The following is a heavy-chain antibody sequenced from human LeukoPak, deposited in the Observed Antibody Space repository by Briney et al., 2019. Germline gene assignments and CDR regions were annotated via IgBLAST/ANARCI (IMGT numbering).Heavy chain of an antibody. V-gene: IGHV3-66*01. D-gene: IGHD5-18*01. CDR1: GFTFSSYS. CDR2: IYSGGST. CDR3: ASLGYSYGNHHFDY. Sequence: GGSLRLSCAASGFTFSSYSMNWVRQAPGKGLEWVSVIYSGGSTYYADSVKGRFTISRDNSKNTLYLQMNSLRAEDTAVYYCASLGYSYGNHHFDYWGQGTLVTVSS. J-gene: IGHJ4*02.